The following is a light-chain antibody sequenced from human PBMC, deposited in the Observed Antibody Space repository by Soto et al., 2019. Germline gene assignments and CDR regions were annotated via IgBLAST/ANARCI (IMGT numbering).Light chain of an antibody. V-gene: IGKV3-20*01. CDR1: QSVSGGY. CDR3: QFYGGSPPFVT. J-gene: IGKJ3*01. Sequence: EIVLTQSPGTLSLSPGEGATLSCWASQSVSGGYLAWLQQQPGQAPRLLIYGTSRRATGIPDRFRGSGSVTDFTLTISRLEPEDFAVYYWQFYGGSPPFVTFGPGTTVDIK. CDR2: GTS.